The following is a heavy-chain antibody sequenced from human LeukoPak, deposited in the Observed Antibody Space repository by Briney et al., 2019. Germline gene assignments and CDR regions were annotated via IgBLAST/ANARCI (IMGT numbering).Heavy chain of an antibody. D-gene: IGHD5-12*01. Sequence: GGSLRLSCAASGFTFSDNYMTWVRQAPGKGLEWLSYISGNGGVIQYADSVKGRFTISRDNAKNSLYLQMNSLRAEDTALYYCAKGHYSGYDSHFDYWGQGTLVTVSS. CDR3: AKGHYSGYDSHFDY. V-gene: IGHV3-11*01. CDR2: ISGNGGVI. J-gene: IGHJ4*02. CDR1: GFTFSDNY.